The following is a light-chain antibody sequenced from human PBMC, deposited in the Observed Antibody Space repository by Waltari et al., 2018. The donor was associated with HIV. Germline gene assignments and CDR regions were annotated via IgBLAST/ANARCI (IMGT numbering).Light chain of an antibody. Sequence: EILMTQSPATLSVSPGERATLSCRASQSIRSNLAWYQQKPGQAPRLLLYDAYTRATGIPARFSGSGSGTEFTLTITSLQSEDFAVYYCQQYNNWPPITFGQGTRLEIK. CDR3: QQYNNWPPIT. CDR2: DAY. V-gene: IGKV3-15*01. CDR1: QSIRSN. J-gene: IGKJ5*01.